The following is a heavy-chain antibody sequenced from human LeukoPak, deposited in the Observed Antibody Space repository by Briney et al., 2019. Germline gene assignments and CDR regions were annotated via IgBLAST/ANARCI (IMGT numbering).Heavy chain of an antibody. CDR1: GFTSSNYN. CDR2: ISSRGSYT. J-gene: IGHJ3*02. Sequence: PGGSLRLSCAASGFTSSNYNMNWVRQAPGKGLEWVSYISSRGSYTYYADSVKGRFTISRDNAKNSLYLQMNSLRAEDTAVYYCARIDAFDIWGRGTMVTVSS. V-gene: IGHV3-21*06. CDR3: ARIDAFDI.